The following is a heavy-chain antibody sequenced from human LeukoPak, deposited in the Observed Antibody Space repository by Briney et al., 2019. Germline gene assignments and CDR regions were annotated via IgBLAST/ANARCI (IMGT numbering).Heavy chain of an antibody. Sequence: GGSLRLSCAASGFTFSSYSMNWVRQAPGKGLEWVSSISSSSSYIYYADSVKGRFTISRDNAKNSLYLQMNSLRAEDTAVYYCARYRGIFGVVYYMDVWGKGTTVTVPS. J-gene: IGHJ6*03. V-gene: IGHV3-21*01. CDR2: ISSSSSYI. CDR1: GFTFSSYS. D-gene: IGHD3-3*01. CDR3: ARYRGIFGVVYYMDV.